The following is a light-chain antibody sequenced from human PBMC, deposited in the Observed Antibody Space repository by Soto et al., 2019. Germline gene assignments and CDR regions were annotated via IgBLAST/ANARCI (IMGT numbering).Light chain of an antibody. CDR3: CSYAGRYTYI. Sequence: QSALTQPRSVSGSPGQSVTISCAGTSSGVGGNNYVSWYQQHPGKAPKLMIYDVSKRPSGVPDRFSGSKSGNTASLTISGLQAEDEADYYCCSYAGRYTYIFGTGTQLTVL. CDR1: SSGVGGNNY. CDR2: DVS. J-gene: IGLJ1*01. V-gene: IGLV2-11*01.